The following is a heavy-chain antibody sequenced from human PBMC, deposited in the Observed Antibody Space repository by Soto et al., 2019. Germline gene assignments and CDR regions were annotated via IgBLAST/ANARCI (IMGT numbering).Heavy chain of an antibody. V-gene: IGHV1-18*01. CDR3: ARDLAAAGPFDY. D-gene: IGHD6-13*01. CDR2: INPYNGNT. CDR1: GYTFTSYS. Sequence: QVQLVQSGAEVKKPGASVKVSCKASGYTFTSYSISWVRQAPGQGLEWMGWINPYNGNTNYAQKLQGRVTMTTDTSTSTAYMELRSRRSDDTAVYYCARDLAAAGPFDYWGQGTLVTVSS. J-gene: IGHJ4*02.